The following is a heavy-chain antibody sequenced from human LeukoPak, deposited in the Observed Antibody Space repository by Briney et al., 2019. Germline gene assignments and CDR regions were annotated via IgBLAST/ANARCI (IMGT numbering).Heavy chain of an antibody. D-gene: IGHD2-2*01. V-gene: IGHV1-2*02. CDR3: ARVRGHQPPHQFDY. J-gene: IGHJ4*02. Sequence: GASVKVSCKASGYTFTGYYMHWVRQAPGQGLEWKGWINPNSGGTNYAQKLQGRVTMTTDTSTSTAYMELRSLRSDDTAVYYCARVRGHQPPHQFDYWGQGTLVTVSS. CDR1: GYTFTGYY. CDR2: INPNSGGT.